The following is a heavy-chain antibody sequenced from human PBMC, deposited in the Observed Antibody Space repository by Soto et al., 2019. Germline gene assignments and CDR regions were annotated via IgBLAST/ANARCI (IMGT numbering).Heavy chain of an antibody. CDR3: ARDDLGKGFGY. V-gene: IGHV3-7*01. CDR1: GFTFSSHW. CDR2: VNPDGSGK. D-gene: IGHD7-27*01. J-gene: IGHJ4*02. Sequence: GGSLRLSCTASGFTFSSHWMSWVRQAPGKGLEWVANVNPDGSGKWYVDSVKGRFTISRDNAKNSLFLQMNSLRVEDTAVYYCARDDLGKGFGYWGQGALLTVSS.